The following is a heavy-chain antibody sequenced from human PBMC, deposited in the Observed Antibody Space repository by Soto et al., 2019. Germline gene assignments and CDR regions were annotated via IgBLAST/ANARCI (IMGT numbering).Heavy chain of an antibody. Sequence: GASVKVSCKASGYTFTSYGINWVRPAPGQGLEWMGWISPYNGNTKSSQKLQGRVTITRDTSKSTAYMDLSSLRSEDTAVYYCARGIATGQLDPWGQGTLVTVSS. D-gene: IGHD2-15*01. V-gene: IGHV1-18*01. CDR3: ARGIATGQLDP. CDR1: GYTFTSYG. J-gene: IGHJ5*02. CDR2: ISPYNGNT.